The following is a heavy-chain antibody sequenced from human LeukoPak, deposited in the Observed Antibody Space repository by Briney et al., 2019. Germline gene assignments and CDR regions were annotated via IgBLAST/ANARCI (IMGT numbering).Heavy chain of an antibody. J-gene: IGHJ5*02. CDR2: IYYSGSA. V-gene: IGHV4-59*01. CDR3: ARGGVNWFDP. D-gene: IGHD6-25*01. Sequence: SETLSLTCTVSGGSISSYYWSWIRQPPGKGLEWIGYIYYSGSANYNPSLKSRVTISVDTSKNQFSLKLSSVTAADTAVYYCARGGVNWFDPWGQRTLVTVSS. CDR1: GGSISSYY.